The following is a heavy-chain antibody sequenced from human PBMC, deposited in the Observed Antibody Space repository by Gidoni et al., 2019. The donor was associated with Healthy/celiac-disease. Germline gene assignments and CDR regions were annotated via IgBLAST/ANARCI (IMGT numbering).Heavy chain of an antibody. J-gene: IGHJ6*02. V-gene: IGHV1-69*01. Sequence: QVQLVQSGAEVKKPGSSVKVSCKASGGTFSSYAISWVRQAPGQGLEWMGGIIPIFGTANYAQKFQGRVTITADESTSTAYMELSSLRSEDTAVYYCASGIIVVVPAAIVPGYYYYGMDVWGQGTTVTVSS. CDR2: IIPIFGTA. D-gene: IGHD2-2*01. CDR1: GGTFSSYA. CDR3: ASGIIVVVPAAIVPGYYYYGMDV.